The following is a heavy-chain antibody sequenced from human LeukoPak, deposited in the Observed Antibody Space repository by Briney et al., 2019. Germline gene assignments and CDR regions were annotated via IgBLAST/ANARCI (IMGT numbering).Heavy chain of an antibody. CDR2: IIPIFGTA. CDR1: GGTFSSYA. Sequence: GASVKASCKASGGTFSSYAISWVRQAPGQGLEWMGGIIPIFGTANYAQKFQGRVTITTDESTSTAYMELSSLRSEDTAVYYCARVFGYFGDGNAFDIWGQGTMVTVSS. CDR3: ARVFGYFGDGNAFDI. V-gene: IGHV1-69*05. D-gene: IGHD3-3*01. J-gene: IGHJ3*02.